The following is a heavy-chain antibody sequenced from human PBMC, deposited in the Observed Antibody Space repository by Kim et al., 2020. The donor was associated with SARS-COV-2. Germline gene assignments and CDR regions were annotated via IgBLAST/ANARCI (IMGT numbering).Heavy chain of an antibody. V-gene: IGHV3-21*01. CDR1: GFTFSSYS. Sequence: GGSLRLSCAASGFTFSSYSMNWVRQAPGKGLEWVSSISSSSSYIYYADSVKGRFTISRDNAKNSLYLQMNSLRAEDTAVYYCARDLESAIAAAGIRFRGSYYSGMDVWGQGTTVTVSS. D-gene: IGHD6-13*01. J-gene: IGHJ6*02. CDR3: ARDLESAIAAAGIRFRGSYYSGMDV. CDR2: ISSSSSYI.